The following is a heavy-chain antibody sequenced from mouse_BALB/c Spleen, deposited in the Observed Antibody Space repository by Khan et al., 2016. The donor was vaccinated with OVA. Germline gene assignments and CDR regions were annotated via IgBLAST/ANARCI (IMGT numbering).Heavy chain of an antibody. D-gene: IGHD1-1*01. CDR3: SRIYGSDFDY. J-gene: IGHJ2*01. CDR1: GYSFTGYF. Sequence: EVQLQESGPELVKPGASVKISCKASGYSFTGYFMNWVMQSHGKSLEWIGRINPHIGETFYNQKFKGKATLTVDESSGTAHMELRSLASEDSAVYYCSRIYGSDFDYWGQGTTLTVSS. V-gene: IGHV1-20*02. CDR2: INPHIGET.